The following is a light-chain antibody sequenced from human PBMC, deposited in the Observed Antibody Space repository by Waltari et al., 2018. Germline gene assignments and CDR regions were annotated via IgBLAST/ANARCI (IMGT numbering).Light chain of an antibody. V-gene: IGLV2-14*04. J-gene: IGLJ3*02. Sequence: WYQQHPGKAPKVMIYDVSKRPSGVSNRFSGSKSGNTASLTISGLQAEDEVDYYCSSYTSSSTWVFGGGTKLTVL. CDR2: DVS. CDR3: SSYTSSSTWV.